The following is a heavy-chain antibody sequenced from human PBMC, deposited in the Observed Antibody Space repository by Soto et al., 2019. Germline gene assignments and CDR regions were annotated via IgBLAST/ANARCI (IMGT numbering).Heavy chain of an antibody. V-gene: IGHV4-30-2*02. J-gene: IGHJ4*02. CDR1: GGSISSGGYS. D-gene: IGHD3-16*01. Sequence: PSETLSLTCAVSGGSISSGGYSWSWIRQPPGKGLEWIGYIYHSGSTYYNTSLKSRVTISVDRSKNQFSLKLYSVTAADAAVYYCAGGPMGYDSWGQGTLVTVSS. CDR3: AGGPMGYDS. CDR2: IYHSGST.